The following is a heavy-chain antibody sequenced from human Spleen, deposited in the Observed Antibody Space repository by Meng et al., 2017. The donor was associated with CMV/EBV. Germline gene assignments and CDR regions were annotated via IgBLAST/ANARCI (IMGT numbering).Heavy chain of an antibody. D-gene: IGHD6-13*01. V-gene: IGHV4-34*01. Sequence: GSLRLSCAVYGGSFSGYYWSWIRQPPGKGLEWIGEINHSGSTNYNPSLKSRVTISVDTSKNQFPLKLSSVTAADTAVYYCARGGTAAAGPYNWFDPWGQGTLVTVSS. CDR1: GGSFSGYY. J-gene: IGHJ5*02. CDR2: INHSGST. CDR3: ARGGTAAAGPYNWFDP.